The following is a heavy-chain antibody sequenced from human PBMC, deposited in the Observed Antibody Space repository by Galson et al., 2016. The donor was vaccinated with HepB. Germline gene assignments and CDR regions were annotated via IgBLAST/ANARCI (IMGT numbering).Heavy chain of an antibody. CDR3: ASASFDNSGHYGGMGR. V-gene: IGHV1-24*01. D-gene: IGHD3-22*01. J-gene: IGHJ4*02. Sequence: SVKVSCKASGYPLSALSIHWVRQAPGKGLEWMGGFDPEDGETINAQRFQGRVTLTEDISTNTVYMQLSSLRSEDTAVYYCASASFDNSGHYGGMGRWGQGTLVTVSS. CDR1: GYPLSALS. CDR2: FDPEDGET.